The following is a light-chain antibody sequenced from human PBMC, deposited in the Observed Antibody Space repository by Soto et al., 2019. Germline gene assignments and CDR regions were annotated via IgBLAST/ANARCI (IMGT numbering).Light chain of an antibody. Sequence: EIVLTQSPGTLSLSPGERATLSCRASQSVSNNYLAWYQQKPGQAPRLLIYDASYRATDIPPRFSGSGSGTEFTLTISSLQSEDFAVCYCQQYNNWPLTFGQGTRLAI. CDR3: QQYNNWPLT. CDR2: DAS. J-gene: IGKJ5*01. V-gene: IGKV3D-15*01. CDR1: QSVSNN.